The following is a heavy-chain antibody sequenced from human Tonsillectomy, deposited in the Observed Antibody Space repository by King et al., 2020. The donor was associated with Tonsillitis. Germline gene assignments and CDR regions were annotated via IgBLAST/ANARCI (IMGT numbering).Heavy chain of an antibody. V-gene: IGHV4-59*01. D-gene: IGHD3-10*01. CDR1: GGSIIGYY. CDR3: ARGKPLHSSYYGMDA. Sequence: VQLQESGPGQVKPSETLSLTCTVSGGSIIGYYWSWIRLPPGKGLEWIGYIYYSGTTNYNPSLKSRVTIAVDTSQKQFSLKLSSVTAADTAVYYCARGKPLHSSYYGMDAWGQGTTVTVSS. J-gene: IGHJ6*02. CDR2: IYYSGTT.